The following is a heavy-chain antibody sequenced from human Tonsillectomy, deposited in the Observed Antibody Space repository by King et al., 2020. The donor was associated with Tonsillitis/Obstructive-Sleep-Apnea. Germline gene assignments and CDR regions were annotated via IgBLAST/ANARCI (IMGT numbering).Heavy chain of an antibody. CDR3: ASGRLDDYGVYVPQH. J-gene: IGHJ1*01. V-gene: IGHV3-30*04. D-gene: IGHD4-17*01. Sequence: VQLVESGGGVVQPGRSLRLSCAASGFTFSSYAMHWVRQAPGKGLEWVAVISYDGSNKYYADSVKGRFTISRDNSKNTLYLQMNSLRAEDTAVYYCASGRLDDYGVYVPQHCGQGTLVTVSS. CDR1: GFTFSSYA. CDR2: ISYDGSNK.